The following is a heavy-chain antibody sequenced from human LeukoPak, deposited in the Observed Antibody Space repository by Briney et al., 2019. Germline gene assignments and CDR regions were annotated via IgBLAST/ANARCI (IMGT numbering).Heavy chain of an antibody. Sequence: GASLRLSCAASGLTGSTSPMSGGRLAPENLLELVSTSGTSGDTYYADSVKGRFTISRDNSKSTLSLQMANLRVEDPAVYYCATKPPGNYPYDYWGQGTLVTVSP. V-gene: IGHV3-23*01. CDR2: SGTSGDT. J-gene: IGHJ4*02. D-gene: IGHD3-22*01. CDR1: GLTGSTSP. CDR3: ATKPPGNYPYDY.